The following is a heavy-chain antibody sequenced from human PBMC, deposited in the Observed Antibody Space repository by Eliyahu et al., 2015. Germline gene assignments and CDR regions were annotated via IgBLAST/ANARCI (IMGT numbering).Heavy chain of an antibody. D-gene: IGHD6-19*01. CDR1: XFXFSNXG. CDR2: ITNNGGST. Sequence: EVQLVESGGGLVQPGGSLRLXXAASXFXFSNXGMSWVRQAPGKGLEWVSAITNNGGSTYYADSVKGRFTISRDNSKNTLYLQMNSLRAADTAVYYCAKEVETAVAGTHHYFDSWGQGTLVTVSS. CDR3: AKEVETAVAGTHHYFDS. J-gene: IGHJ4*02. V-gene: IGHV3-23*04.